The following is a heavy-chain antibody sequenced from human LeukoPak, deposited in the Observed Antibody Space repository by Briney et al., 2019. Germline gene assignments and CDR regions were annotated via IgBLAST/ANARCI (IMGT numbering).Heavy chain of an antibody. CDR3: ARSYYDFWSGYYSY. Sequence: LSLTCAVYGGSFSGYYWSWIRQPPGKGLEWVSYISSSSSTIYYADSVKGRFTISRDNAKNSLYLQMNSLRAEDTAVYYCARSYYDFWSGYYSYWGQGTLVTVSS. CDR1: GGSFSGYY. CDR2: ISSSSSTI. V-gene: IGHV3-11*04. J-gene: IGHJ4*02. D-gene: IGHD3-3*01.